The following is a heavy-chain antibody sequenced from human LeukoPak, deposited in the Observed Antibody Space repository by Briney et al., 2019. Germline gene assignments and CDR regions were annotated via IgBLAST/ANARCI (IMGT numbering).Heavy chain of an antibody. Sequence: SSETLSLACTVSGGSISSYYWSWIRQPAGKGLEWIGRIYTSGSTNYNPSLKSRVTMSVDTSKNQFSLKLSSVTAADTAVYYCARGETYDSCGYIDYGGQASSATVSS. CDR1: GGSISSYY. D-gene: IGHD3-22*01. CDR3: ARGETYDSCGYIDY. CDR2: IYTSGST. V-gene: IGHV4-4*07. J-gene: IGHJ4*02.